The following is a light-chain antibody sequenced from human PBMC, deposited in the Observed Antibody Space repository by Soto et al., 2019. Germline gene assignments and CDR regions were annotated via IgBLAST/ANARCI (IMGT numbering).Light chain of an antibody. J-gene: IGKJ3*01. CDR2: EAS. Sequence: AIQLTQSPSSLSASIGDRVTITCRASQDINSYLAWYQQKPGKAPNLLIYEASILQRGVPSRFSGSNSGTDFTLTISSLQPEDVATYYCQKYNSAPIFTFGPGTKVDIK. CDR1: QDINSY. CDR3: QKYNSAPIFT. V-gene: IGKV1-13*02.